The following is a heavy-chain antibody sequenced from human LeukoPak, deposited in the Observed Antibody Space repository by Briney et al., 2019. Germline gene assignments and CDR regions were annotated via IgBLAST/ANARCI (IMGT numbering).Heavy chain of an antibody. Sequence: SETLSLTCTVSGGSISSYYWSWIRQPPGKGLEWIGYIYTSGSTNYNPSLKSRVTISVDTSKNQFSLKLSSVTAADTAVYYCARQESVEVWFDPWGQGTLATVSS. CDR3: ARQESVEVWFDP. CDR1: GGSISSYY. CDR2: IYTSGST. D-gene: IGHD3-10*01. J-gene: IGHJ5*02. V-gene: IGHV4-4*09.